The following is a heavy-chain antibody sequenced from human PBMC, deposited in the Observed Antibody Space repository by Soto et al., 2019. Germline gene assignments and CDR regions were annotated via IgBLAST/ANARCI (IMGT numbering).Heavy chain of an antibody. D-gene: IGHD3-3*01. Sequence: QVQLVQSGAEVQKPGSSVKVSCKASGGTFSSYAISWVRQAPGQGLEWMGGIIPIFGTANYAQKFQGRVTIPADESTSTAYMELSSLRSGDTAVFYCARGGRTILGVVNWFDPGGKGTLVPVSS. J-gene: IGHJ5*02. V-gene: IGHV1-69*01. CDR1: GGTFSSYA. CDR3: ARGGRTILGVVNWFDP. CDR2: IIPIFGTA.